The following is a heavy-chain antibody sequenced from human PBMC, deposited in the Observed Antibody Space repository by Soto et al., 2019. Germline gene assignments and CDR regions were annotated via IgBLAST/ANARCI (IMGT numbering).Heavy chain of an antibody. D-gene: IGHD2-2*02. CDR3: AREGAGPSAIGPYYFGLDV. J-gene: IGHJ6*02. V-gene: IGHV3-30-3*01. Sequence: VQLVESGGGVVQPGRSLRLSCAASEFTFSKFDMHWVRQAPGKGLEWVAVISYDGNNKYYADSVKGRFSISRDNSKNTLSLQINSLRAEGTAFYYCAREGAGPSAIGPYYFGLDVWGQGAQVTVSS. CDR1: EFTFSKFD. CDR2: ISYDGNNK.